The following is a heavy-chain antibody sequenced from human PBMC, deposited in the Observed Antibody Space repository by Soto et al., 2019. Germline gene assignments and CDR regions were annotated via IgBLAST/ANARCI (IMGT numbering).Heavy chain of an antibody. CDR3: ARVYYYESSGPLSDY. CDR1: GGSISSSHW. CDR2: IHHSGST. Sequence: QVQLQESGPGLVKPSGTLSLTCAVSGGSISSSHWWNWVRQPPGKGLEWIGEIHHSGSTNYNPSLKSRVTISVDKSKNQFSLKLNSVTAADTAVYYCARVYYYESSGPLSDYWGQGTLVTVSS. D-gene: IGHD3-22*01. J-gene: IGHJ4*02. V-gene: IGHV4-4*02.